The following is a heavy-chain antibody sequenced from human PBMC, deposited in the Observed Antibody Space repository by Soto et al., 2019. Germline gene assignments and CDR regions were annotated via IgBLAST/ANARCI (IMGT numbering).Heavy chain of an antibody. CDR3: ARVSMSTVSWGFDP. CDR2: IYNSGTT. D-gene: IGHD4-4*01. J-gene: IGHJ5*02. Sequence: PSETLSLTCAVSGDSITSNHWNWIRQPPGRGLEWIGYIYNSGTTKYNPSLKSRVIISVDTSKNQLSLKLSSATAADTAVYYCARVSMSTVSWGFDPWGQGTLVTVSS. V-gene: IGHV4-59*01. CDR1: GDSITSNH.